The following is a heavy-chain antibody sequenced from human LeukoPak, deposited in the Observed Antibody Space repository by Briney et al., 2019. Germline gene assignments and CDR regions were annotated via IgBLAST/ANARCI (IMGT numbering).Heavy chain of an antibody. D-gene: IGHD2-15*01. J-gene: IGHJ5*02. V-gene: IGHV3-30*18. CDR1: GFTFSSYG. CDR2: ISYDGSNK. CDR3: AKDPGYCSGGSCYSTYNWFDP. Sequence: GGSLRLSCAASGFTFSSYGMHWVRQAPGKGLEWVAVISYDGSNKYYADSVKGRFTISRDNSKNTLYLQMNSLRAEDTAAYYCAKDPGYCSGGSCYSTYNWFDPWGQGTLVTVSS.